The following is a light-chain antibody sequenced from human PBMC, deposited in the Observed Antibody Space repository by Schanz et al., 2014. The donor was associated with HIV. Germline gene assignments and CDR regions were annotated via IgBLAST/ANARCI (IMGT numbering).Light chain of an antibody. CDR1: QSMGDW. Sequence: DIQMTQSPSTLSASVGDIVTITCRASQSMGDWLAWYQHKPGKAPKFLIYKASSLQSGVPSRFSGSGSGTQFTLTISSLQPDDFATYYCQQPASYPLTFGGGTKVEIK. V-gene: IGKV1-5*03. CDR2: KAS. CDR3: QQPASYPLT. J-gene: IGKJ4*01.